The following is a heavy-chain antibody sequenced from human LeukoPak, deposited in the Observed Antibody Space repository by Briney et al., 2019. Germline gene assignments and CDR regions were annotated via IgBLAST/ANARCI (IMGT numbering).Heavy chain of an antibody. CDR2: IRYDGSNK. J-gene: IGHJ4*02. CDR3: AKGAKGGELLWFGETMGPFDY. D-gene: IGHD3-10*01. Sequence: GGSLRLSCAASGFTFSSYGMHWVRQAPGKGLEWVAFIRYDGSNKYYADSVKGRFTISRDNSKNTLYLQMNSLRAEDTAVYYCAKGAKGGELLWFGETMGPFDYWGQGTLVTVSS. CDR1: GFTFSSYG. V-gene: IGHV3-30*02.